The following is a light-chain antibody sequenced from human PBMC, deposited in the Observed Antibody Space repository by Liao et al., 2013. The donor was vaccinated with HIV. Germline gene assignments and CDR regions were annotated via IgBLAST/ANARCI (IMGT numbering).Light chain of an antibody. V-gene: IGLV3-21*01. Sequence: SYELTQPPSVSVAPGKTARITCGGNNIGSKSVHWYLQKPGQAPVLVIYYDSVRPSGIPERFSGSNSGNTATLTISRVEAGDEADYYCQVWDSSSDHYVFGTGTKVIVL. CDR2: YDS. CDR1: NIGSKS. J-gene: IGLJ1*01. CDR3: QVWDSSSDHYV.